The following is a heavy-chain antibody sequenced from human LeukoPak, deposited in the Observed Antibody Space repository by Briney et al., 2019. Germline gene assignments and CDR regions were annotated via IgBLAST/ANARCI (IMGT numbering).Heavy chain of an antibody. Sequence: HPGGSLRLSCAASGLTFSSYFMSWVRQAPGKGLEWVANIKQDGSEKYYVDSVKGRFTISRDNAKNSLYLQMNSLRAEDTAVYYCANLGAPALFDYWGQGTLVTVSS. CDR3: ANLGAPALFDY. CDR2: IKQDGSEK. V-gene: IGHV3-7*03. J-gene: IGHJ4*02. CDR1: GLTFSSYF. D-gene: IGHD1-26*01.